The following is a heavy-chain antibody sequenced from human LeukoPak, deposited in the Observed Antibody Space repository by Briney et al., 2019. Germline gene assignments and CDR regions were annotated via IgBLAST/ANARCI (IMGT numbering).Heavy chain of an antibody. CDR2: IGSKAYGGTT. V-gene: IGHV3-49*03. Sequence: QSGGSLRLSCTASGFTFGDYAMSWFRQAPGKGLEWVGFIGSKAYGGTTEYAASVKGRFTISRDDSKSIAYLQMNSLKTEDTAVYYCTRVLQHGRLRLRNSWWSYWGQGTLVTVSS. D-gene: IGHD5-12*01. CDR1: GFTFGDYA. CDR3: TRVLQHGRLRLRNSWWSY. J-gene: IGHJ4*02.